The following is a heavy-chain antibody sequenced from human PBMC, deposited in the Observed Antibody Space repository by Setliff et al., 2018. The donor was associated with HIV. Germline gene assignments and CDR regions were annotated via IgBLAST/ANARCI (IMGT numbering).Heavy chain of an antibody. V-gene: IGHV1-2*02. J-gene: IGHJ4*02. CDR1: GYTFTVYY. CDR2: MNPNSGGT. D-gene: IGHD3-3*01. Sequence: GASVKVSCKASGYTFTVYYLHWLRQAPGQGLEWMGWMNPNSGGTNYAQKFQGRVTMTRDTSINTAFMELNSLRSGDTAVYYCAGLFYDYWSGFYSGDYWGQGTLVTVSS. CDR3: AGLFYDYWSGFYSGDY.